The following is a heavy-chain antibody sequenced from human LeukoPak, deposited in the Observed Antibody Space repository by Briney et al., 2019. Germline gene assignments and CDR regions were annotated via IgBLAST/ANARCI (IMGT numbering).Heavy chain of an antibody. CDR3: AKGWRMATIMTYFDY. Sequence: GGSLSLSCAASGFTFSSYGMHWVRQAPGKGLEWVAVISYDGSNKYYADSVKGRFTISRDNSKNTLYLQMNSLRAEDTAVYYCAKGWRMATIMTYFDYWGQGTLVTVSS. J-gene: IGHJ4*02. V-gene: IGHV3-30*18. CDR2: ISYDGSNK. CDR1: GFTFSSYG. D-gene: IGHD5-24*01.